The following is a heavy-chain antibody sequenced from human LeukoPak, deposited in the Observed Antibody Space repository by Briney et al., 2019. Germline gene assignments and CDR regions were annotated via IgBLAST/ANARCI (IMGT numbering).Heavy chain of an antibody. J-gene: IGHJ4*02. Sequence: PGGSLRLSCAASGFTFSSYGMRWVRQAPGKGLEWVAVISNDGSSKHYGDSVNGRFTISRDNSKNTLYLQMNSLRGEDTAVYYCAKHKENYGDSCLDDYWGQGTLVTVSS. D-gene: IGHD4-17*01. CDR2: ISNDGSSK. CDR1: GFTFSSYG. V-gene: IGHV3-30*18. CDR3: AKHKENYGDSCLDDY.